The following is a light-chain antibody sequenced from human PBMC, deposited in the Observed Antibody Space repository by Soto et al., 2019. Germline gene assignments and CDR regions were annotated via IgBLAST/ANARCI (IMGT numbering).Light chain of an antibody. V-gene: IGLV2-11*01. J-gene: IGLJ2*01. CDR3: CSYAGIYTLV. CDR1: SSDVGGYNY. Sequence: QSALTQPPSASGSPGQSVAISCTGTSSDVGGYNYVSWYQHHPGKAPKLMIFNVNERPSGVPARFSGSKSGNTASLTISGLQAEDEADYYCCSYAGIYTLVFGGGTKLTVL. CDR2: NVN.